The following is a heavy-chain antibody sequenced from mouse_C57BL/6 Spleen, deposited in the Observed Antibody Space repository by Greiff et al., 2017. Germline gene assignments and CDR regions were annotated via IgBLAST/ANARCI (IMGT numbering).Heavy chain of an antibody. CDR3: ARGSLYAMDY. V-gene: IGHV5-17*01. CDR1: GFTFSDYG. J-gene: IGHJ4*01. CDR2: ISSGSSTI. Sequence: EVKLVESGGGLVKPGGSLKLSCAASGFTFSDYGMHWVRQAPEKGLEWVAYISSGSSTIYYADTVKGRFTISRDNAKNTLFLQMTSLRSEDTAMYYCARGSLYAMDYWGQGNSVTVSS.